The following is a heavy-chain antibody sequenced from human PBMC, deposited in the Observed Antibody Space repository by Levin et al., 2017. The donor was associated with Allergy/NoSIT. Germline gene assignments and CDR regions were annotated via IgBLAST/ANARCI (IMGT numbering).Heavy chain of an antibody. V-gene: IGHV3-33*01. Sequence: PGGSLRLSCAASGFTFSSYGMHWVRQAPGKGLEWVAVIWYDGSNKYYADSVKGRFTISRDNSKNTLYLQMNSLRAEDTAVYYCARDRLTEAEGYSGYDEPGHGMDVWGQGTTVTVSS. CDR1: GFTFSSYG. D-gene: IGHD5-12*01. CDR2: IWYDGSNK. CDR3: ARDRLTEAEGYSGYDEPGHGMDV. J-gene: IGHJ6*02.